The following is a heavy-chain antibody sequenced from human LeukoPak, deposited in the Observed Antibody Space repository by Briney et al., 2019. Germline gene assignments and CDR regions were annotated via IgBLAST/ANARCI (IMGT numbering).Heavy chain of an antibody. CDR1: GGSISSSSYY. V-gene: IGHV4-39*07. D-gene: IGHD6-19*01. CDR3: ARGRVPLGSSGWSRWDWFDP. J-gene: IGHJ5*02. Sequence: SETLSLTCTVSGGSISSSSYYWGWIRQPPGKGLEWIGSIYYSGSTYYNPSLKSRVTISVDTSKNQFSLKLSSVTAADTAVYYCARGRVPLGSSGWSRWDWFDPWGQGTLVTVSS. CDR2: IYYSGST.